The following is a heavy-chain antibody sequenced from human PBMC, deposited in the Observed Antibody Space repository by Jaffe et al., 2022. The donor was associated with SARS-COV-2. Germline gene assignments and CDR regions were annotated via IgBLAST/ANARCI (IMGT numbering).Heavy chain of an antibody. J-gene: IGHJ4*02. D-gene: IGHD3-9*01. CDR1: GFTMSDYG. V-gene: IGHV3-30*18. CDR3: VKVRSPKTIDWVFDY. Sequence: QVQVVESGGGVVQPGKPLRLSCAASGFTMSDYGMHWVRLAPGKGLEWVAAMTYDGYRGSDKSYADSVKGRFTISRDNGKNTLYLQMDSLRDEDTAVYYCVKVRSPKTIDWVFDYWGQGTLVTVSS. CDR2: MTYDGYRGSDK.